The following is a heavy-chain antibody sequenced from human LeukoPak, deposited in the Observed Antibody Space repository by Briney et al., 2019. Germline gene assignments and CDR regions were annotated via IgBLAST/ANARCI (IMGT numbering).Heavy chain of an antibody. D-gene: IGHD2-15*01. Sequence: SETLSLTCTVSGYSISSGYYWGWIRQPPGKGLEWIGYIYYSGSTNYNPSLKSRVTISVDTSKNQFSLKLSSVTAADTAVYYCARVSWCSGGSCHPRFFDYWGQGTLVTVSS. V-gene: IGHV4-61*01. J-gene: IGHJ4*02. CDR2: IYYSGST. CDR1: GYSISSGYY. CDR3: ARVSWCSGGSCHPRFFDY.